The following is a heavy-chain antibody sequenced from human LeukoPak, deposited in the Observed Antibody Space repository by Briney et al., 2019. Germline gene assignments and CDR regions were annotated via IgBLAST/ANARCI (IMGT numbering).Heavy chain of an antibody. V-gene: IGHV4-59*01. D-gene: IGHD1-26*01. CDR3: PRVVGRYFEYGMDV. Sequence: SETLSLTCPVSGGSITGYYWSWIRQPPGKGLEWIGYIYCTGSTIYNPSLKSRVTISVDTSKNQFSLKLSSVTAADSAVYYCPRVVGRYFEYGMDVWGQGTTVTVSS. CDR2: IYCTGST. J-gene: IGHJ6*02. CDR1: GGSITGYY.